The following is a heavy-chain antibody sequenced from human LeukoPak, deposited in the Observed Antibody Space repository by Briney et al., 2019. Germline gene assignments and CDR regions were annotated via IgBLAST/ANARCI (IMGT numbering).Heavy chain of an antibody. V-gene: IGHV1-2*02. CDR1: GYTFTGYY. Sequence: ASVKVSCKASGYTFTGYYIHWMRQAPGQGLEWMGWINPNSGGTYCAQKFQGRVTMTRDTSISTAYMELQSLTSDDTAVYYCARSDTAMAYRPDYWGPGTLVTVFS. CDR2: INPNSGGT. J-gene: IGHJ4*02. CDR3: ARSDTAMAYRPDY. D-gene: IGHD5-18*01.